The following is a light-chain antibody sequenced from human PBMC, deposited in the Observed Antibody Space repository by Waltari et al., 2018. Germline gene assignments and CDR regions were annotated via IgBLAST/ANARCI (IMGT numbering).Light chain of an antibody. CDR2: SAS. CDR1: QNIYSN. Sequence: IQMTQSPSALSASVGARVTISCRASQNIYSNLAWYQQKPGKAPKLLIYSASSLQSGIPSRFSGSGSGTDFTLTISSLQPEDSAAYYCQHYYDIPLTFGGGTKVEIK. CDR3: QHYYDIPLT. J-gene: IGKJ4*01. V-gene: IGKV1-6*01.